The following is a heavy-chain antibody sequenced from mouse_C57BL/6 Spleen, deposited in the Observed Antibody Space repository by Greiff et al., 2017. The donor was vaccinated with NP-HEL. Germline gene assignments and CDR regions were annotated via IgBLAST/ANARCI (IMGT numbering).Heavy chain of an antibody. J-gene: IGHJ2*01. Sequence: QVQLQQSGAELVKPGASVKISCKASGYAFSSYWMNWVKQRPGKGLEWIGQIYPGDGDTNYNGKFKGKATLTADKSSSTAYMQLSSLTSEDSAVYFCARSYDYDGIDYWGQGTTLTVSS. V-gene: IGHV1-80*01. CDR2: IYPGDGDT. CDR1: GYAFSSYW. CDR3: ARSYDYDGIDY. D-gene: IGHD2-4*01.